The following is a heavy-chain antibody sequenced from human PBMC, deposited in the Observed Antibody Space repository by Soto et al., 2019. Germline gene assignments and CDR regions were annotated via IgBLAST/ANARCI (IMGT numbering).Heavy chain of an antibody. CDR2: ISYDGSNK. Sequence: QVQLVESGGGVVQPGRSLRLSCAASGFTFSSYAMHWVRQAPGKGLEWVAVISYDGSNKYYADSVKGRFTISRDNSKNRFYLQRTSLRVEERAVNYGGSPNRNYYYSVRDVWAKGPRSPSP. J-gene: IGHJ6*02. V-gene: IGHV3-30-3*01. D-gene: IGHD7-27*01. CDR1: GFTFSSYA. CDR3: GSPNRNYYYSVRDV.